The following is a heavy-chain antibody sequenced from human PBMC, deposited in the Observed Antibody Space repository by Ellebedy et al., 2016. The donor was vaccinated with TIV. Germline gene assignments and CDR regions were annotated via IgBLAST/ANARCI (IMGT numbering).Heavy chain of an antibody. CDR2: IRDDSEK. CDR1: GFSFRSYW. CDR3: ARRASYGDYAVQVNPWFDP. Sequence: GESLKISCAASGFSFRSYWMSWVRQVPGKGLEWVANIRDDSEKYYVDSVKGRFTISRDNAKNSLFLQMNSQRVEDTAVYYCARRASYGDYAVQVNPWFDPWGQGTLVTVSS. J-gene: IGHJ5*02. D-gene: IGHD4-17*01. V-gene: IGHV3-7*01.